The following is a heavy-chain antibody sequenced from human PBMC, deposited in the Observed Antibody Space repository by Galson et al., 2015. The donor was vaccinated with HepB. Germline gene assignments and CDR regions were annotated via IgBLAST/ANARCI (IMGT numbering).Heavy chain of an antibody. CDR1: GYTFTGYY. J-gene: IGHJ6*02. Sequence: SVTVSCKASGYTFTGYYIHWVRQAPGQGLEWMGWINPNSGGTNYAQKFQGRVTMTRDTSISTAYMELSRLRSDDAAVYYCARGSCSSTSCEPYYYYYGMDVWGQGTTVTVSS. CDR2: INPNSGGT. D-gene: IGHD2-2*01. CDR3: ARGSCSSTSCEPYYYYYGMDV. V-gene: IGHV1-2*02.